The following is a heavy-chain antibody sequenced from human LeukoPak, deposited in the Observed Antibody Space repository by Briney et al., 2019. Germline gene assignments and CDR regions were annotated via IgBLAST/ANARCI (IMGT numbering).Heavy chain of an antibody. CDR2: IIPILGIA. CDR1: GGTFSSYA. J-gene: IGHJ4*02. D-gene: IGHD5-18*01. CDR3: ARTPDTAMVPFDY. V-gene: IGHV1-69*04. Sequence: SVKLSCTASGGTFSSYAISWVRQAPGQGLEWMGGIIPILGIANYAQKFQGRVTITADKSTSTAYMELSSLRSEDTAVYYCARTPDTAMVPFDYWGQGTLVTVSS.